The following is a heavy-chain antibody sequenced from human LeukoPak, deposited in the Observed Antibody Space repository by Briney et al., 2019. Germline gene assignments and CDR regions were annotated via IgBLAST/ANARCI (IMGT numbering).Heavy chain of an antibody. D-gene: IGHD5-12*01. Sequence: PGGSLRLSCAASGVTFSSCAMSWVRQAPGKGLEWVSAISTSGANIYYADSVRGRFTISRDNSKNTLYLQMNSLRAEDTALYYCAKASAGYDNFDYWGQGTLVTVSS. CDR2: ISTSGANI. CDR3: AKASAGYDNFDY. V-gene: IGHV3-23*01. J-gene: IGHJ4*02. CDR1: GVTFSSCA.